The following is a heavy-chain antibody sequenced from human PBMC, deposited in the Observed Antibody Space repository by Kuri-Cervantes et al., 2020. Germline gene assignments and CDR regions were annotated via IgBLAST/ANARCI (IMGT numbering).Heavy chain of an antibody. CDR2: ISGSGTTK. D-gene: IGHD3-10*01. CDR3: ARDSYGSGSYPRD. Sequence: ETLSLTCAASRYTFSSYAMNWVRQAPGKGLEWVSIISGSGTTKYCADSVKGRFTISRDNSKNTLYLQMNSLRAEDTAVYYCARDSYGSGSYPRDWGQGTLVTVSS. J-gene: IGHJ4*02. CDR1: RYTFSSYA. V-gene: IGHV3-23*01.